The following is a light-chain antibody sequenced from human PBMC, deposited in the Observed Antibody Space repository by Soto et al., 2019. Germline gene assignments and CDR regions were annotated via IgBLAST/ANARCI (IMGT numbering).Light chain of an antibody. CDR1: QSVLYSSNNKNY. Sequence: DIVMTQSPDSLAVSLCERDTINCKSSQSVLYSSNNKNYLAWYQQRPGQPPKLLIYWASTRESGVPDRFSGSGSGTDFTLTITSLQAEDVAVYYCQQYESTPPTFGQGTKLEIK. CDR2: WAS. CDR3: QQYESTPPT. V-gene: IGKV4-1*01. J-gene: IGKJ2*01.